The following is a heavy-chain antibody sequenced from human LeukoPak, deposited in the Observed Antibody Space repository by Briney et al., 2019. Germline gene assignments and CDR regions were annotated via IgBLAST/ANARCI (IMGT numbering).Heavy chain of an antibody. J-gene: IGHJ4*02. CDR1: GGSISSGSYF. CDR2: IYYSGST. CDR3: ARDYPMGIPLDY. Sequence: SETLSLTCTVSGGSISSGSYFWGWIRQPPGMGLEWIGNIYYSGSTYYNPSLQSRVTISVDTSKNQFSLKLSSVTAADTALSYCARDYPMGIPLDYWGQGTLVTVSS. V-gene: IGHV4-39*07. D-gene: IGHD6-13*01.